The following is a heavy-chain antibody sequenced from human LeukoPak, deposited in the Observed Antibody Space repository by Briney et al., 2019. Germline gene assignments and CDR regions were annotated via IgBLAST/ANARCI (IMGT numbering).Heavy chain of an antibody. J-gene: IGHJ5*02. V-gene: IGHV1-2*02. Sequence: ASVKVSCKASGYTFTGYYMHWLRPAPGQGLEWMGWINPNSGGTNYAQKFQGRVTMTRDTSISTAYMELSRLRSDDTAVYYCARGPDCSSTSCYLDWCDPWGQGTLVTVSS. CDR3: ARGPDCSSTSCYLDWCDP. CDR2: INPNSGGT. CDR1: GYTFTGYY. D-gene: IGHD2-2*01.